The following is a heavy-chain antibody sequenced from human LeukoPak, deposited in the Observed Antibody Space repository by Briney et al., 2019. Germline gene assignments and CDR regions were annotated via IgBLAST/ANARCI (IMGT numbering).Heavy chain of an antibody. V-gene: IGHV3-23*01. CDR1: GFTFSSSA. J-gene: IGHJ4*02. CDR2: ISASGGST. Sequence: GGSLRLSCAASGFTFSSSAMSWVRQVPGKGLEWVSGISASGGSTSYADSVRGRFTISRDNSKNTLFLQMNSLRDEDTAVYYCAKDLYSNYGPADYWGQGNLVTVSS. CDR3: AKDLYSNYGPADY. D-gene: IGHD4-11*01.